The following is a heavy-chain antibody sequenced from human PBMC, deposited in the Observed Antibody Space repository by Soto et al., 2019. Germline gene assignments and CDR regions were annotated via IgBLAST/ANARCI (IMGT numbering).Heavy chain of an antibody. D-gene: IGHD5-12*01. V-gene: IGHV3-23*01. CDR1: GFTFSSYA. J-gene: IGHJ6*03. CDR2: ISGSGGST. CDR3: AKDPRKGGYSGYDYYYYYYYMDV. Sequence: GGSLRLSCAASGFTFSSYAMSWVRQAPGKGLEWVSAISGSGGSTYYADSVKGRFTISRDNSKNTLYLQMNSLRAEDTAVYYCAKDPRKGGYSGYDYYYYYYYMDVWGKGTTVTVSS.